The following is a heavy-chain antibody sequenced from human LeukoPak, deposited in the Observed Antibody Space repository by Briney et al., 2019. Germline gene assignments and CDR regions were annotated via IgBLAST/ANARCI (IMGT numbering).Heavy chain of an antibody. D-gene: IGHD6-13*01. J-gene: IGHJ6*02. CDR3: ARGRGYSSSFLKYYYYGMDV. V-gene: IGHV4-30-4*01. Sequence: PSETLSLTCTVSGGSISSGDYYWNWIRQPPGKGLEWIGYIYYSGSTYYNPSLKSRVTISVDTSKNQFSLKLSSVTAADTAVYYCARGRGYSSSFLKYYYYGMDVWGQGTTVTVSS. CDR2: IYYSGST. CDR1: GGSISSGDYY.